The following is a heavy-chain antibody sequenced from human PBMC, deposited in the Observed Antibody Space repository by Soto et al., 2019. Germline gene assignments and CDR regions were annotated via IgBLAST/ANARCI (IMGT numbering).Heavy chain of an antibody. CDR3: TIVRVADSALDH. Sequence: XGALKLSCVGSGFIFSNNGMHWVRQTPGKGLEWVAFMSYDGSDTFHADSVKGRFTISRDNSKNTLFLHMRNLRAEDTAMYYCTIVRVADSALDHWGQGNLVTVS. V-gene: IGHV3-30*02. D-gene: IGHD3-10*02. CDR2: MSYDGSDT. CDR1: GFIFSNNG. J-gene: IGHJ4*02.